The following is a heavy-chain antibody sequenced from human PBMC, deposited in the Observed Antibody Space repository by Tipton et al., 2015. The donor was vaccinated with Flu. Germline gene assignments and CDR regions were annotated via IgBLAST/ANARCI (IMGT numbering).Heavy chain of an antibody. CDR3: TRVHDYRDQQSPWFDP. Sequence: QMQLVQSGAEVQKPGASVKISCKTSGYSFTSYYVHWVRLAPGQGLEWVGIINPNDRTTFYAPKFQGRVTMTRDTSTSTVYMELRSLRFEDTAVYYCTRVHDYRDQQSPWFDPWGQGTQVAVSS. CDR1: GYSFTSYY. CDR2: INPNDRTT. D-gene: IGHD4-11*01. V-gene: IGHV1-46*01. J-gene: IGHJ5*02.